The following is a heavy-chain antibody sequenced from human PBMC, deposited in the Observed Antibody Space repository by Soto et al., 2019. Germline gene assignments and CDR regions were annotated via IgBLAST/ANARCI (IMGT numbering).Heavy chain of an antibody. CDR1: GFTFSSYG. D-gene: IGHD2-2*01. V-gene: IGHV3-30*18. Sequence: GGSLRLSCAASGFTFSSYGMHWVRQAPGKGLEWVAVISYDGSNKYYADSVKGRFTISRDNSKNTLYLQMNSLRAEDTAVYYCAKDLNQLLLSFDYWGQGTLVTVSS. J-gene: IGHJ4*02. CDR2: ISYDGSNK. CDR3: AKDLNQLLLSFDY.